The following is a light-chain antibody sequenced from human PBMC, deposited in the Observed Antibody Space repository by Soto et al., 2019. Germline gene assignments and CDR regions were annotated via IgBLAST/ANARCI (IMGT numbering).Light chain of an antibody. J-gene: IGKJ1*01. V-gene: IGKV3-20*01. Sequence: EVMLTQSPGTLSLSPGERATLSCRASQSVSTTTLAWYQQKSGQAPRLLIYGASNRATGIPDRFSGSGSGTDFTLTIRRLEPEDFAVYYCQQYDTSPRTFGQGTKVEFK. CDR3: QQYDTSPRT. CDR1: QSVSTTT. CDR2: GAS.